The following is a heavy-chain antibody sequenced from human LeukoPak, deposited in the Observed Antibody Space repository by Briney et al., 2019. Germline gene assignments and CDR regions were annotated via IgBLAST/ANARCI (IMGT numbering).Heavy chain of an antibody. V-gene: IGHV3-74*01. CDR2: TNSDGSTT. CDR1: GFTFSDYW. CDR3: ARGEYYYDSSGYSAQPEYYFDY. Sequence: GGSLRLSCAASGFTFSDYWMLWVRQAPGKGLVSVSRTNSDGSTTTYADSVKGRFTISRDNAKNTLYLQMNSLRAEDTAVYYCARGEYYYDSSGYSAQPEYYFDYWGQGTLVTVSS. J-gene: IGHJ4*02. D-gene: IGHD3-22*01.